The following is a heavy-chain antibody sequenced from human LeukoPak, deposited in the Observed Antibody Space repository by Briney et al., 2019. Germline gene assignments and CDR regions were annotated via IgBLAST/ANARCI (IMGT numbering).Heavy chain of an antibody. D-gene: IGHD6-19*01. CDR1: GGSVSSYY. J-gene: IGHJ4*02. CDR2: FYSSGST. Sequence: SETLSLTCSVSGGSVSSYYWGWIRQSPERGLEWIGNFYSSGSTTYNPSLKSRVTISVDTSKNQFSLKLTSVTAADTAEYYCARGKQWLAFDSWGQGTLVTVSS. V-gene: IGHV4-59*08. CDR3: ARGKQWLAFDS.